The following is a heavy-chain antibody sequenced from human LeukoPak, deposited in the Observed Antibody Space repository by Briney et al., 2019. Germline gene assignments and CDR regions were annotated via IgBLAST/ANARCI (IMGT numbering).Heavy chain of an antibody. D-gene: IGHD5-12*01. CDR1: GFTFSSYA. CDR3: ARDDSDIVATTKAFDH. V-gene: IGHV3-23*01. J-gene: IGHJ4*02. CDR2: ISGSGDST. Sequence: GGSLRLSCAASGFTFSSYAISWVRQAPGKGLEWVSVISGSGDSTYYADSVKGRFTISRDNSKNTVYLQMNSLRAEDTAVYFCARDDSDIVATTKAFDHWGQGTLVTVSS.